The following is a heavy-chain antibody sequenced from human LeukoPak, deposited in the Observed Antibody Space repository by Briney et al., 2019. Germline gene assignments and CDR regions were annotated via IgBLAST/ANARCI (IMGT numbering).Heavy chain of an antibody. CDR2: IYFTGNT. D-gene: IGHD3-16*01. J-gene: IGHJ4*02. Sequence: PSETLSLTCTVSGGSISGFYWSWIRQPPGKGLEWIGYIYFTGNTNYNPSLESRVSISIDTSKNQFSLKLSSVTAADTAVYYCAREITSKHYFDYWGQGTLVTVSS. CDR3: AREITSKHYFDY. V-gene: IGHV4-59*12. CDR1: GGSISGFY.